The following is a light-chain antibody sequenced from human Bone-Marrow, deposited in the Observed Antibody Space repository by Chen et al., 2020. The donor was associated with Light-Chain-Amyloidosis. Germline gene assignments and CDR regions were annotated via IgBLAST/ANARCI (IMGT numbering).Light chain of an antibody. CDR1: QTISSTY. Sequence: EIVLTQSPGTLSLSPGEGANLSCRARQTISSTYLTWYQQKFGQAPRLLIYGSSSRSTGIPDRFTGSGSGTDFTLTINRLEPEDFAMYYCKQYGTSPLTFGGGTKVEIK. V-gene: IGKV3-20*01. CDR2: GSS. CDR3: KQYGTSPLT. J-gene: IGKJ4*01.